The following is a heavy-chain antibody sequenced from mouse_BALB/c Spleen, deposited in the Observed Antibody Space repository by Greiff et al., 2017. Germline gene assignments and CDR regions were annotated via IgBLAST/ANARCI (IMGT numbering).Heavy chain of an antibody. J-gene: IGHJ1*01. V-gene: IGHV1S22*01. CDR2: IYPGSGST. D-gene: IGHD2-1*01. Sequence: LQQPGSELVRPGASVKLSCKASGYTFTSYWMHWVKQRPGQGLEWIGNIYPGSGSTNYDEKFKSKATLTVDTSSSTAYMQLSSLTSEDSAVYYCTRSVYGKEDWYFDVWGAGTTVTVSS. CDR3: TRSVYGKEDWYFDV. CDR1: GYTFTSYW.